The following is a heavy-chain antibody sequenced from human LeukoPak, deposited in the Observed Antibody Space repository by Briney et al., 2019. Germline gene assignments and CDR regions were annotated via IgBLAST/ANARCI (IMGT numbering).Heavy chain of an antibody. CDR1: GFTFNSYA. CDR2: ISGSGDST. J-gene: IGHJ4*02. CDR3: AKGGYSGSYYFDY. V-gene: IGHV3-23*01. Sequence: PGGSLRLSCAASGFTFNSYAMSWVRQAPGKGLEWVSAISGSGDSTYYADSVKGRFTIPRDNSKNTLYLQMNSLRAEDTAVYYCAKGGYSGSYYFDYWGQGTLVTVSS. D-gene: IGHD1-26*01.